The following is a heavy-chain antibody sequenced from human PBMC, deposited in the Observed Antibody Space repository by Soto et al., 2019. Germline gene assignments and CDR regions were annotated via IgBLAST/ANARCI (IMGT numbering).Heavy chain of an antibody. CDR3: AKISNRFLEPPGSGMDV. CDR1: GFTFSSYA. J-gene: IGHJ6*02. CDR2: ISGSGGST. Sequence: EVQLLESGGGLVQPGGSLRLSCAASGFTFSSYAMSWVRQAPGKGLEWVSAISGSGGSTYYADSVKGRFTISRDNSKNTLYLQMNSLRAEDTAVYYCAKISNRFLEPPGSGMDVWGQGTRVTVSS. D-gene: IGHD3-3*01. V-gene: IGHV3-23*01.